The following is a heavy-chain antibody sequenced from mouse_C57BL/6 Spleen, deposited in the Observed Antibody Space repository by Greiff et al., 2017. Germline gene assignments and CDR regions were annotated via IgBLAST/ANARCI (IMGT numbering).Heavy chain of an antibody. CDR1: GFTFSNYW. CDR3: TAKLGRGY. CDR2: IRLKSDNYAT. Sequence: EVKLMESGGGLVQPGGSMKLSCVASGFTFSNYWMNWVRQSPEKGLEWVAQIRLKSDNYATHYAESVKGRFTISRDDSKSSVYLQMNNLRAEDTGIYYCTAKLGRGYWGQGTTLTVSS. V-gene: IGHV6-3*01. D-gene: IGHD4-1*01. J-gene: IGHJ2*01.